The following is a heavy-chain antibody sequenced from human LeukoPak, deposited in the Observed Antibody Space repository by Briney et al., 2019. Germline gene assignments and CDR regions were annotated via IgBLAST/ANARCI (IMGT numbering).Heavy chain of an antibody. V-gene: IGHV3-74*01. Sequence: GGSLRLSCAASGFTFDDYGMSWVRQAPGKGLVWVSRINSDGSSATYADSVKGRFTISRDNAKNTVYLQMNSLRVEDTAVYFCTSRNGSGDYWGQGSPVTVSS. CDR2: INSDGSSA. D-gene: IGHD3-10*01. CDR3: TSRNGSGDY. J-gene: IGHJ4*02. CDR1: GFTFDDYG.